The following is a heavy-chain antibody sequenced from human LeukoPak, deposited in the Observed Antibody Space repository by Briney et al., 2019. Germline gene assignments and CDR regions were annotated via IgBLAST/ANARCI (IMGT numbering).Heavy chain of an antibody. V-gene: IGHV4-59*08. CDR3: ARAMITFGGVIVSIDY. CDR2: IYFGGST. CDR1: GGSLIRYY. Sequence: SGTLSLTCTGSGGSLIRYYWSWIRPPPGRGLEWVGYIYFGGSTNYNPSLKSRVTISVDTSKDQFSLKLSSVTAADTAVYYCARAMITFGGVIVSIDYWGQGTLVTVSS. J-gene: IGHJ4*02. D-gene: IGHD3-16*02.